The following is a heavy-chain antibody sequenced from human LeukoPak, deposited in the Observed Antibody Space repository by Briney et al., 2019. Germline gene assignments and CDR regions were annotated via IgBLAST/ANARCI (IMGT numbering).Heavy chain of an antibody. CDR2: ISAAGGNS. D-gene: IGHD2-8*02. CDR1: GFSFSSYA. CDR3: AKTQVVYYFDY. Sequence: GGSLRLSCVTSGFSFSSYAMSWVRQAPGKGLEWVSGISAAGGNSFYADSVKGRFTISRDNSNNTLHLQMNNMRVEDPAVYYCAKTQVVYYFDYWGQGNLVTVSS. V-gene: IGHV3-23*01. J-gene: IGHJ4*02.